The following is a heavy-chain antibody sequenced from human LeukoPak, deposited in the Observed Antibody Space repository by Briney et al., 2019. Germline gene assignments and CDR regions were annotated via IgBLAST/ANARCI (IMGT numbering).Heavy chain of an antibody. J-gene: IGHJ4*02. D-gene: IGHD2-15*01. CDR3: AVLAVPAVGY. Sequence: GGSLRLSCVVSGFTFINYGMSWVRQAPGKGLEWVSTIRASGDRTYYAESVKGRLTMSGDKSKNTLYLQMSNLRAEDTAVYHCAVLAVPAVGYWGQGTLVIVSS. V-gene: IGHV3-23*01. CDR2: IRASGDRT. CDR1: GFTFINYG.